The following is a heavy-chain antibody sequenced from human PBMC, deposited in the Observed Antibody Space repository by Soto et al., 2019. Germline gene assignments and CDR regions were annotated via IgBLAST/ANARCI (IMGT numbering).Heavy chain of an antibody. Sequence: EVQLVESGGGLVQPGGSLRLSCADSGFIISSNWMHWVRQAPGKGLVWVSRINSDGSTTSYADSVKGRFTISRDNAKNTLYLQINSLRAEDTAVYYCARGPSGWYGFDYWGQGTLVTVSS. CDR1: GFIISSNW. D-gene: IGHD6-19*01. J-gene: IGHJ4*02. CDR3: ARGPSGWYGFDY. CDR2: INSDGSTT. V-gene: IGHV3-74*01.